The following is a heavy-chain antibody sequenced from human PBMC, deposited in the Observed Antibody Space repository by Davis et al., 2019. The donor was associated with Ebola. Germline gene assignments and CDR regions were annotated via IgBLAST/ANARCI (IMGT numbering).Heavy chain of an antibody. CDR3: AREFLAHCAGGRCYERSDAFEM. CDR2: IWYDGSND. CDR1: GFTFRTYA. J-gene: IGHJ3*02. Sequence: GGSLRLSCVASGFTFRTYAMHWVRQAPGKGLEWVAVIWYDGSNDSYGDSVKGRFTISRDNSKNTLYLQMNSLRAEDTAVYYCAREFLAHCAGGRCYERSDAFEMWGRGTMVTVSS. D-gene: IGHD2-15*01. V-gene: IGHV3-33*01.